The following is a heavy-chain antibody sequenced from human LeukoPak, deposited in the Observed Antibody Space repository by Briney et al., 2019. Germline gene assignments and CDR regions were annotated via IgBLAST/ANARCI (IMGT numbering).Heavy chain of an antibody. Sequence: GGSLRLSCAASGFSFSSYAMGWVRQAPGKGLVWISRTNGDGSDTTYADSVKGRFTISRDNAKNRLYLQMNSLRAEDTAVYFCARTYTGAWFDYWGQGALVTVSS. CDR3: ARTYTGAWFDY. CDR2: TNGDGSDT. J-gene: IGHJ4*02. CDR1: GFSFSSYA. D-gene: IGHD1-14*01. V-gene: IGHV3-74*01.